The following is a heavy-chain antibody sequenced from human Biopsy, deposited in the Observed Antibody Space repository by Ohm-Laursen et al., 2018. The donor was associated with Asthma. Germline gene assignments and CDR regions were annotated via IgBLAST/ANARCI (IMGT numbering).Heavy chain of an antibody. CDR2: INAGDGNT. CDR1: GYTFIHFA. Sequence: SSVKVSCKSSGYTFIHFAIHWVRQAPGQRLEWMGWINAGDGNTKYSQKFQGRVTITRDTSASTAYMDLRSLRSEDTAMYYCARTYYDFLTGQVNDAFALWGQGTMVTVSS. J-gene: IGHJ3*01. CDR3: ARTYYDFLTGQVNDAFAL. V-gene: IGHV1-3*01. D-gene: IGHD3-9*01.